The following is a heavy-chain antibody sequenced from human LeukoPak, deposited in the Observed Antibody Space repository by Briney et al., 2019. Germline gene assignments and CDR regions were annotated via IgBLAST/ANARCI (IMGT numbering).Heavy chain of an antibody. D-gene: IGHD4-17*01. CDR3: AREEGESYGDWFDP. CDR2: INHSGST. Sequence: SETLSLTCAVYGGSFSGYYWSWIRQPPGKGLEWIGEINHSGSTNYNPSLKSRVTISVDPSKNQFSLKLSSVTAADTAVYYCAREEGESYGDWFDPWGQGTLVTVSS. CDR1: GGSFSGYY. J-gene: IGHJ5*02. V-gene: IGHV4-34*01.